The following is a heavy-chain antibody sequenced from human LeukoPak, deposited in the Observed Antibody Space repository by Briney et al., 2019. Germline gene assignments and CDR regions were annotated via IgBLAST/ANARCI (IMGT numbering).Heavy chain of an antibody. CDR2: MNPNSGNT. CDR3: ARGLRREQQLLRAFDY. CDR1: GYTFTNYD. D-gene: IGHD6-13*01. V-gene: IGHV1-8*01. J-gene: IGHJ4*02. Sequence: GASVRVSCKPSGYTFTNYDINWVRQASGQGLEGMGWMNPNSGNTGSAQKFQGRVTMTRNTSISTAYMELSSLRSEDTAVYYCARGLRREQQLLRAFDYWGQGTPVTVSS.